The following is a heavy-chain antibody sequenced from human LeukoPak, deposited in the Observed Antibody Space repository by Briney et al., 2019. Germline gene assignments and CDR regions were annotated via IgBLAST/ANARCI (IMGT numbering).Heavy chain of an antibody. CDR3: ARGRTPKVAGLEGD. V-gene: IGHV1-8*01. D-gene: IGHD6-19*01. J-gene: IGHJ4*02. CDR2: MNPDSGKT. Sequence: ASVEASCKASGYTFSSHDINWVRQATGQGLEWMRWMNPDSGKTGYAQKFQDRLTVTRNTSISTAYMELSSLRSEDTAVYYCARGRTPKVAGLEGDWGQGTLVTVSS. CDR1: GYTFSSHD.